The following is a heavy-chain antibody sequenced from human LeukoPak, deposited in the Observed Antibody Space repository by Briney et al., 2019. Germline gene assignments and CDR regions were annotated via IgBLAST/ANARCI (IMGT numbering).Heavy chain of an antibody. V-gene: IGHV4-38-2*02. D-gene: IGHD3-16*01. CDR1: GYSISSGYY. CDR2: IYHSGST. Sequence: PSETLSLTCTVSGYSISSGYYWGWIRQPPGKGLEWIGSIYHSGSTYYNPSLKSRVTISVDTSKNQFSLKLSSVTAADTAVYYCARNTFGGVLDAFDIWGQGTMVTVSS. J-gene: IGHJ3*02. CDR3: ARNTFGGVLDAFDI.